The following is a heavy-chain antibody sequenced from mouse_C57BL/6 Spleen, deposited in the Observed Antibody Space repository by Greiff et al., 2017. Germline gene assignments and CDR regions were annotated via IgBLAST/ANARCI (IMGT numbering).Heavy chain of an antibody. CDR3: VSGKGQYFDY. CDR2: INPSSGYT. V-gene: IGHV1-7*01. CDR1: GYTFTSYW. Sequence: QVHVKQSGAELAKPGASVKLSCKASGYTFTSYWMHWVKQRPGQGLEWIGYINPSSGYTKYNQKFKDKATLTADKSSSTAYMQLSSLTYEDSAVYYCVSGKGQYFDYWGQGTTLTVSS. D-gene: IGHD4-1*01. J-gene: IGHJ2*01.